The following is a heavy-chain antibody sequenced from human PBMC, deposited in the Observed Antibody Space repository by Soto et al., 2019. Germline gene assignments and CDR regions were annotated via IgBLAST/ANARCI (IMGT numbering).Heavy chain of an antibody. CDR2: ISYDGRNK. Sequence: QVQLVESGGGVVQPGRSLRLSCAASGFIFSSYALHWVRQAPGKGLEWVAVISYDGRNKYYGDTVKGRFTISRDNSKNTLYMQMNSLRAEETAVDDGARERYDDSGTGYDDNGFDPWGQGTLVTVSS. CDR1: GFIFSSYA. D-gene: IGHD3-9*01. J-gene: IGHJ5*02. CDR3: ARERYDDSGTGYDDNGFDP. V-gene: IGHV3-30*04.